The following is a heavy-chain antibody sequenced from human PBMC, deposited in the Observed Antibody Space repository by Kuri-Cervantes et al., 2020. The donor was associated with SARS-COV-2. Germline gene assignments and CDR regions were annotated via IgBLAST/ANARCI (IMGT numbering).Heavy chain of an antibody. Sequence: SCTVSGGSISSYYWSWIRQPPGKGLEWIGYIYFSGSTNYNPSLKSRVTISVDTSKNQFSLKLSSVTAADTAVYYCARITIFGVVISGAFDIWGQGTMVTVSS. CDR2: IYFSGST. D-gene: IGHD3-3*01. V-gene: IGHV4-59*01. CDR3: ARITIFGVVISGAFDI. CDR1: GGSISSYY. J-gene: IGHJ3*02.